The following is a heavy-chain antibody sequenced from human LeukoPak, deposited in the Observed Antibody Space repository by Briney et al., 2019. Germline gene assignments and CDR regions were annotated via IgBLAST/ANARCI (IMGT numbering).Heavy chain of an antibody. CDR3: ARDFSSSSTVYYYYYMDV. V-gene: IGHV4-34*01. CDR1: GGSLSGYY. D-gene: IGHD6-6*01. CDR2: INHSGNT. J-gene: IGHJ6*03. Sequence: SETLSLTCGVYGGSLSGYYWSWIRQPPGKGLEWIGEINHSGNTNYNPSLKSRVTISVDKSKNQFSLKVSSVTAADTAIYYCARDFSSSSTVYYYYYMDVWGKGTTVTVSS.